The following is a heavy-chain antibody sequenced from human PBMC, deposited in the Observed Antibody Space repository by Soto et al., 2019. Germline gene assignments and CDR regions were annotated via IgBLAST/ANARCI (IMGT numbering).Heavy chain of an antibody. CDR3: ARGSAAVAPGDYYYGMDV. J-gene: IGHJ6*02. D-gene: IGHD6-13*01. CDR2: IGTAGDT. V-gene: IGHV3-13*04. Sequence: PGGSLRLSCAASGFTFRNHDMHWVRQATGKGLEWVSVIGTAGDTYYPGSMKGRFTISRENAKNSLYLQMNSLRAGDTALYYCARGSAAVAPGDYYYGMDVWGQGTTVTVSS. CDR1: GFTFRNHD.